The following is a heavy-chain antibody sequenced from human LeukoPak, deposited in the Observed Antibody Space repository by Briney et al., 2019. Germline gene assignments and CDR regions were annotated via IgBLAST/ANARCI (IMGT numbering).Heavy chain of an antibody. Sequence: TGGSLRLSCAASGFTFSSYWMSWVRQAPGKGLEWVANIKQDGSEKYYVDSVKGRFTISRDNAKNSLYLQMNSLRAEDTAVYYCARDPMGYSSGWYGPGGFDYWGQGTLVTVSS. J-gene: IGHJ4*02. CDR3: ARDPMGYSSGWYGPGGFDY. CDR2: IKQDGSEK. CDR1: GFTFSSYW. V-gene: IGHV3-7*01. D-gene: IGHD6-19*01.